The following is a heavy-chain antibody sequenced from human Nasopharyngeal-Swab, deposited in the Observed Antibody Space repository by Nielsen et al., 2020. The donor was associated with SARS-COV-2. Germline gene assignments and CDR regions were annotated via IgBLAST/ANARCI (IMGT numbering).Heavy chain of an antibody. J-gene: IGHJ4*02. Sequence: GESLQISCAASGFTFSSYAMSWVRQAPGQGLEWVSAVSGSGGSTYYADSVKGRFTISRDNSKNTLYLQMNSLRAEDTAVYYCAKVSWEWELLRWYFDYWGQGTLVTVSS. CDR2: VSGSGGST. D-gene: IGHD1-26*01. V-gene: IGHV3-23*01. CDR3: AKVSWEWELLRWYFDY. CDR1: GFTFSSYA.